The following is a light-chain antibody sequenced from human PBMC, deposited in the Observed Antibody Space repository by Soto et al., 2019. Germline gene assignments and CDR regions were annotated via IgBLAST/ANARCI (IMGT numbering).Light chain of an antibody. V-gene: IGKV1-39*01. Sequence: DIQMTQSPSSLSASVGDRVTITCRASQSISGYLNWYQKKSGQAPRLLMYAASSLQSGVPSRFSGSGSGTDFTLTISSLQPEDSATYYCQLSDSMPWTFGQGTKVE. CDR2: AAS. CDR3: QLSDSMPWT. J-gene: IGKJ1*01. CDR1: QSISGY.